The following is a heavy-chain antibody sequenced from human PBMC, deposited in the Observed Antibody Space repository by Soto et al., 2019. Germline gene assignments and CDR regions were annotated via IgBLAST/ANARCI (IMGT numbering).Heavy chain of an antibody. CDR3: ARGRSYYYGSGSGY. Sequence: QVQLVESGGGVVQPGRSLRLSCAASGFTFSSYAMHWVRQAPGKGLEWVAVISYDGSNKYYADSVKGRFTISRDNSKNTLYLQMNSLRAEDTDVYYCARGRSYYYGSGSGYWGQGTLVTVSS. CDR1: GFTFSSYA. D-gene: IGHD3-10*01. CDR2: ISYDGSNK. V-gene: IGHV3-30-3*01. J-gene: IGHJ4*02.